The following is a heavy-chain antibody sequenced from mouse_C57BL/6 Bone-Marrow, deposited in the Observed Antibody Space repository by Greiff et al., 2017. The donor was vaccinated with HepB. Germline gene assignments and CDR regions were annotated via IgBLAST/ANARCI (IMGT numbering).Heavy chain of an antibody. CDR3: ARSPLPPFEY. Sequence: VQLQQSGAELARPGASVKLSCKASGYTFTSYGISWVKQRTGQGLEWIGEIYPRSGNTYYNEKFKGKATLTADKSSSTAYMELRSLTSEDSAVYFCARSPLPPFEYWGQGTTLTVSS. CDR2: IYPRSGNT. J-gene: IGHJ2*01. CDR1: GYTFTSYG. V-gene: IGHV1-81*01. D-gene: IGHD2-10*01.